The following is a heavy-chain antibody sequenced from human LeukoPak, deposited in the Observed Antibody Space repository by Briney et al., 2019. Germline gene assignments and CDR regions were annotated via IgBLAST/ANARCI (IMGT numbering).Heavy chain of an antibody. D-gene: IGHD1-26*01. CDR2: ISSSSYI. CDR1: GFTFSSYS. Sequence: SGGSLRLSCAASGFTFSSYSMNWVRQAPGKGLEWVSSISSSSYIYYADSVKGRFTISRDNAKNSLYLQMNSLRAEDTAVYYCARDRVGATSVGFDYWGQGTLVTVSS. CDR3: ARDRVGATSVGFDY. J-gene: IGHJ4*02. V-gene: IGHV3-21*01.